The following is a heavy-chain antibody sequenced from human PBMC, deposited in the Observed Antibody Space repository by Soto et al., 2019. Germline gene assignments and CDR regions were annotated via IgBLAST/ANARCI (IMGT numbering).Heavy chain of an antibody. CDR2: ISAYNGYT. CDR3: VMCPVPLNYYDVIDV. Sequence: ASVKVSCKASGYNFTKYGISWVRQAPGQGLEWMGWISAYNGYTKYKQKFQGRVTMTTDTSKSTGYMELRSLRFDDTAVYYCVMCPVPLNYYDVIDVCGQGTTVTVSS. V-gene: IGHV1-18*01. D-gene: IGHD3-3*01. CDR1: GYNFTKYG. J-gene: IGHJ6*02.